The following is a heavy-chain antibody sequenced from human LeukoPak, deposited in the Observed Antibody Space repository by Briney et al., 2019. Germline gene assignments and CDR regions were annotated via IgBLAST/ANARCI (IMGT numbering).Heavy chain of an antibody. J-gene: IGHJ4*02. Sequence: PGGSLRLSCAASGFTFSSYGMHWVRHGPGKGLEWVAVISYDGSKVFYGDFVKGRFTISRDDSRDTVYLQMHSLRVEDMAVYYCAKDDAGLPDYWGQGTLVTVSS. CDR2: ISYDGSKV. CDR3: AKDDAGLPDY. CDR1: GFTFSSYG. D-gene: IGHD2-15*01. V-gene: IGHV3-30*18.